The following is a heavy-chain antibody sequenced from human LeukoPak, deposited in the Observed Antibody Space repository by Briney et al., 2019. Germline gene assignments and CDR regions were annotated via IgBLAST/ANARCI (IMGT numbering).Heavy chain of an antibody. V-gene: IGHV4-59*01. CDR3: ARDQRRDSFEL. Sequence: SETLSLTCTVSGGSISSYYWSWIRQPPGKGLECIGYIYYSGSSNYNPSLKSRVTISVDTSKNQFSLNLSSVTAADTAVYYCARDQRRDSFELWGEGPVVTVFS. CDR1: GGSISSYY. CDR2: IYYSGSS. D-gene: IGHD5-24*01. J-gene: IGHJ4*02.